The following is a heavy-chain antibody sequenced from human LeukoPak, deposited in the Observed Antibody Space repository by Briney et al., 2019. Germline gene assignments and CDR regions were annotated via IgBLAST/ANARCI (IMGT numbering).Heavy chain of an antibody. Sequence: PRRSLRLSCAASGFTFSSYGMHWVRQAPGKGLEWVAVIWYDGSNKYYADSVKGRFTISRDNSKNTLYLQMNSLRAEDTAVYYCARDLMNGIFDYWGQGTLVTVSS. J-gene: IGHJ4*02. CDR3: ARDLMNGIFDY. V-gene: IGHV3-33*01. CDR2: IWYDGSNK. D-gene: IGHD1-14*01. CDR1: GFTFSSYG.